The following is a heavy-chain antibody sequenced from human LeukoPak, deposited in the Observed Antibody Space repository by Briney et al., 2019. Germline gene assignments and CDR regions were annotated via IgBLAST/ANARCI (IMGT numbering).Heavy chain of an antibody. J-gene: IGHJ4*02. CDR1: GLTVSSNC. D-gene: IGHD3-22*01. Sequence: PGGSLRLSCAASGLTVSSNCMSWVRQAPGKGLEWVSFIYSGGNTYYAESVKGRFTISRDNSKNTVHLQMNSLRAEDTAMYYCARRAGDYSHPYDYWGQGTLVTVSS. V-gene: IGHV3-53*01. CDR3: ARRAGDYSHPYDY. CDR2: IYSGGNT.